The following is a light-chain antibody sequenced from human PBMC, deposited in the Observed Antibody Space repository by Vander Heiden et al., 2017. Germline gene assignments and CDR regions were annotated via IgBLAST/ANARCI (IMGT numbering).Light chain of an antibody. V-gene: IGKV3-15*01. Sequence: ELVMTQSPATLSVSPGDSATLSCRASRNIDNTLAWYQQKPCQAPRLLIYNGVTRATGVPARFSASGSGTEFTLTISSLQSEDFAIYYCQQYNNWPPITFGQGTRLGIK. CDR1: RNIDNT. CDR3: QQYNNWPPIT. J-gene: IGKJ5*01. CDR2: NGV.